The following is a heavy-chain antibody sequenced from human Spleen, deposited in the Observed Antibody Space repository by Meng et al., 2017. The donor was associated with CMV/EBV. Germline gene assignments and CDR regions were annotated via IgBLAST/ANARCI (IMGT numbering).Heavy chain of an antibody. V-gene: IGHV1-8*02. J-gene: IGHJ5*02. CDR1: GYSFTSYW. D-gene: IGHD3-10*01. CDR2: MNLSNGNT. Sequence: GGSLRLSCKGSGYSFTSYWIGWVRQMPGKGLEWLGWMNLSNGNTGYAQKFQGKVTMTSSTSIRTAYMELSSLTFEDTAVYYCARGHPGYNWFDLWGQGTLVTVSS. CDR3: ARGHPGYNWFDL.